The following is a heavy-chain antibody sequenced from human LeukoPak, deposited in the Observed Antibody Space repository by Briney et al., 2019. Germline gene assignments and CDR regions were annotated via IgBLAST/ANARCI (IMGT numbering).Heavy chain of an antibody. CDR1: SGSVSSSSNY. CDR3: ARLGDCSSTSCYKGFDS. J-gene: IGHJ4*02. CDR2: IYYSGNT. Sequence: PSETLSLTCTVSSGSVSSSSNYWGWIRQPPGKGLGWIGSIYYSGNTYYNPSLKSRVTISVDTSKDQFSLKLSSVTAADTAVYYCARLGDCSSTSCYKGFDSWGQGTLVTVSS. V-gene: IGHV4-39*01. D-gene: IGHD2-2*02.